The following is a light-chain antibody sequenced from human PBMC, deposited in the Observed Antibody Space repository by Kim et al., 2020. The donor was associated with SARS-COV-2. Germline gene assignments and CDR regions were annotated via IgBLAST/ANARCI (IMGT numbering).Light chain of an antibody. Sequence: ASVKLTCTLSSGHSRYAIAWHQQQPEKGPRFLMKLNYDGSHTKGDGIPDRFSGSSSGAERYLTISSLQSEDEADYYCQTWDTGIWVFGGGTQLTVL. V-gene: IGLV4-69*01. CDR3: QTWDTGIWV. J-gene: IGLJ3*02. CDR1: SGHSRYA. CDR2: LNYDGSH.